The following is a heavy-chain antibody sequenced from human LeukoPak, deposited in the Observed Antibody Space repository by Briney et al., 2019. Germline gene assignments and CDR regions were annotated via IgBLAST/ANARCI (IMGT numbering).Heavy chain of an antibody. D-gene: IGHD3-3*01. J-gene: IGHJ4*02. V-gene: IGHV4-59*01. Sequence: PSETLSLTCTVSGGSISSYYWSWIRQPPGKGLEWIGYIYYSGSTNYNPSLKSRVTISVDTSKNQFSLKLSSVTAADTAVYYCARYDLWSGYDFDYWGQGTLVTVSS. CDR2: IYYSGST. CDR1: GGSISSYY. CDR3: ARYDLWSGYDFDY.